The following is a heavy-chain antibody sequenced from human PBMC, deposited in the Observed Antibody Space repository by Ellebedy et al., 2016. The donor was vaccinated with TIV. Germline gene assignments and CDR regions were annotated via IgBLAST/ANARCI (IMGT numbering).Heavy chain of an antibody. Sequence: PGGSLRLSCAASGFTFSSYAMHWVRQAPGEGLEWVATLSYDASDKYYADSVKGRFTISRDNSKNTLYLQMNSLRAEDTAVYYCARSSHFDWLSYSDHWGQGSLVTVSS. CDR1: GFTFSSYA. J-gene: IGHJ4*02. CDR3: ARSSHFDWLSYSDH. D-gene: IGHD3-9*01. V-gene: IGHV3-30*01. CDR2: LSYDASDK.